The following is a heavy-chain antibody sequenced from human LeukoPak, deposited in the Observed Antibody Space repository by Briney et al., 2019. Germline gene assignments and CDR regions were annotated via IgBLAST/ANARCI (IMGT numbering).Heavy chain of an antibody. D-gene: IGHD3-10*01. Sequence: ASSVKVSCKASGGTFSSYAISWVRQAAGQGLEWMGRIIPILGIANYAQKFQGRVTITADKSTSTAYMEVSSLRSQDTAVYYCARDGPTYYYGSESYGMDVWGQGTTVTVS. CDR3: ARDGPTYYYGSESYGMDV. V-gene: IGHV1-69*04. CDR1: GGTFSSYA. CDR2: IIPILGIA. J-gene: IGHJ6*02.